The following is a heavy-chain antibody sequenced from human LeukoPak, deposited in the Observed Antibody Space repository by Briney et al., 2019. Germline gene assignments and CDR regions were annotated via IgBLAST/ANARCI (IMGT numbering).Heavy chain of an antibody. J-gene: IGHJ4*02. CDR1: GYTFTGYY. Sequence: GASVKVSCKTSGYTFTGYYIHWVRQASGQGLEWVAWINPNSGGTKYSQQFQGRVTLTRGTSISTAYMELSRLTSDDTAVYYCARGHSDIWYSLGHWGQGTLVTVSA. D-gene: IGHD1-26*01. V-gene: IGHV1-2*02. CDR2: INPNSGGT. CDR3: ARGHSDIWYSLGH.